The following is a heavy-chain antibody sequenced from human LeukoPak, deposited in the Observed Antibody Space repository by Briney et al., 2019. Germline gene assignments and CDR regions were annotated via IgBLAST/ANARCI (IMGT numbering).Heavy chain of an antibody. CDR2: IYHSGST. Sequence: PSETLSLTCTVSGGSISSGGYYWSWIRQPPGEGLEWIGYIYHSGSTYYNPSLKSRVTISVDRSKNQFSLKLSSVTAADTAVYYCARGSIAAAGTDYWGQGTLVTVSS. CDR3: ARGSIAAAGTDY. V-gene: IGHV4-30-2*01. CDR1: GGSISSGGYY. J-gene: IGHJ4*02. D-gene: IGHD6-13*01.